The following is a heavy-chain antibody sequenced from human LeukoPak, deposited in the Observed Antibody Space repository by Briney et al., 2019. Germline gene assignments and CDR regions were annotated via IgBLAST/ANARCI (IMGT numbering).Heavy chain of an antibody. D-gene: IGHD5-18*01. Sequence: PGGSLRLSCAASGFMFSGYSMGWVRQAPGKGLEWVSYIKSSGEDTYYTDSVKGRFTISRDNAKNSLYLPIDSLRAEETAVYSCVRGRQGYHFDYWGQGTLVTVSS. J-gene: IGHJ4*02. CDR3: VRGRQGYHFDY. CDR1: GFMFSGYS. CDR2: IKSSGEDT. V-gene: IGHV3-48*01.